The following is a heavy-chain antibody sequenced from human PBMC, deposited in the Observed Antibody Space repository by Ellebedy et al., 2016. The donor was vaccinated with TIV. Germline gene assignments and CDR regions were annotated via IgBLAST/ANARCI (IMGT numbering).Heavy chain of an antibody. CDR1: GGSISSSSYY. CDR2: IYYSGST. J-gene: IGHJ6*02. V-gene: IGHV4-39*02. CDR3: ARELIEFGVVINHYYYYGMDV. Sequence: SETLSLTCTVSGGSISSSSYYWGWIRQPPGKGLEWIGSIYYSGSTYYNPSLKSRVTISVDTSKNQFSLKLSSVTAADTAVYYCARELIEFGVVINHYYYYGMDVWGQGTTVTVSS. D-gene: IGHD3-3*01.